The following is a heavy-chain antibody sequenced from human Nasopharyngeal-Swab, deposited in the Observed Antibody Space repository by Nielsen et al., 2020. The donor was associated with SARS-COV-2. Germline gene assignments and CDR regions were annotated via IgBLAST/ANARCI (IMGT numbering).Heavy chain of an antibody. CDR3: ARENHGVFDN. Sequence: GASLKISCAASGFTFSPLWMTWVRQAPGKGLEWVATIQTDGTEQYSVDSVKGRFTISRDNGKNSLYLQMNSLRVEDTAVYYCARENHGVFDNWGQGTLVTVSS. CDR1: GFTFSPLW. J-gene: IGHJ4*02. V-gene: IGHV3-7*01. CDR2: IQTDGTEQ.